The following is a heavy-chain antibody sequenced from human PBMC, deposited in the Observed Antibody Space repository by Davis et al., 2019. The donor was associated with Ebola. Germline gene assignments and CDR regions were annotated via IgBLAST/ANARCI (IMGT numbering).Heavy chain of an antibody. CDR2: ISSSSRSYI. D-gene: IGHD3-10*01. CDR1: GFTFSSYW. J-gene: IGHJ5*02. Sequence: GGSLRLSCAASGFTFSSYWMNWVRQAPGKGLEWVASISSSSRSYIFYADSVKGRFTISRDNAKDSLYLQMSSLRVEDTAIYYCTRDLYGSGGDWFDPWGQGTLVTV. V-gene: IGHV3-21*01. CDR3: TRDLYGSGGDWFDP.